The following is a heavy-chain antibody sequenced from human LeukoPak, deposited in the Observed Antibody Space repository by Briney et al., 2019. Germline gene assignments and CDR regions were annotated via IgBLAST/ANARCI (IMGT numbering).Heavy chain of an antibody. V-gene: IGHV3-11*01. J-gene: IGHJ3*02. CDR2: ISSSGSTI. Sequence: PGGSLRLSCAASGFTFSDYYMSWIRQAPGKGLEWVSYISSSGSTIYYADSVKGRFTISRDNAKNSLYLQMNSLRAEDTALYYCAKDINTRWELLGAFDIWGQGTMVTVSS. CDR1: GFTFSDYY. D-gene: IGHD1-26*01. CDR3: AKDINTRWELLGAFDI.